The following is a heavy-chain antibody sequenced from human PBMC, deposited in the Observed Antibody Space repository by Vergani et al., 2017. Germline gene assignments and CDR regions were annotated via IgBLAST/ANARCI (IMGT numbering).Heavy chain of an antibody. J-gene: IGHJ4*02. D-gene: IGHD1-14*01. V-gene: IGHV4-59*01. CDR3: ARAIVSRNPPDYFDN. CDR1: GGSLSGYY. Sequence: QVQLQESGPGLVRPSETLSLTCTVSGGSLSGYYWNWIRQTPGEGLEWIGYVEDSGYFNYNPSLKTRVFMSSDTSNNQFFLMLSSVTVADTAVYYCARAIVSRNPPDYFDNWGQGTLVTVSS. CDR2: VEDSGYF.